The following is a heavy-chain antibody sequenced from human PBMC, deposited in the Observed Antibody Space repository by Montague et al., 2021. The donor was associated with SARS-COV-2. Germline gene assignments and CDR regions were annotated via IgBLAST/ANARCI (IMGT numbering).Heavy chain of an antibody. V-gene: IGHV6-1*01. Sequence: CAISGDSVSSKSVAWNWLRQSPSRGPEWLGRTYYRSKWDSDYAESVKRRLVITPDTSKNQVSLQLNSVIPEDTAVYFCASSGITLTGLDAFDIWGQGTMVTVSS. CDR3: ASSGITLTGLDAFDI. CDR2: TYYRSKWDS. J-gene: IGHJ3*02. CDR1: GDSVSSKSVA. D-gene: IGHD3-9*01.